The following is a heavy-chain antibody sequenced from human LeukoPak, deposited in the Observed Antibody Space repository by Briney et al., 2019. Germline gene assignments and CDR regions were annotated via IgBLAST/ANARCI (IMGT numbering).Heavy chain of an antibody. CDR1: GFTFSSYA. CDR2: ISGSGGST. D-gene: IGHD2-15*01. J-gene: IGHJ5*02. CDR3: AREGSGGSWLAWFDP. V-gene: IGHV3-23*01. Sequence: GSLRLSCAASGFTFSSYAMSWVRQAPGKGLEWVSAISGSGGSTYYADSVKGRFTISRDNSKNTLYLQMNSLRAEDTAVYYCAREGSGGSWLAWFDPWGQGTLVTVSS.